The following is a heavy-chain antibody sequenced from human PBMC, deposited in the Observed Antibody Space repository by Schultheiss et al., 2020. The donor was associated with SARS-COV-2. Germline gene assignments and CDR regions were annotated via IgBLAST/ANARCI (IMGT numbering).Heavy chain of an antibody. J-gene: IGHJ5*02. Sequence: SETLSLTCTVSGGSISSGGYSWSWIRQPPGKGLEWIGYIYYSGSTYYNPSLKSRVTISVDTSKNQFSLRLSSVTAADTAVYYCARGRGPFDPWGQGTLVTVSS. CDR1: GGSISSGGYS. CDR2: IYYSGST. V-gene: IGHV4-30-4*07. CDR3: ARGRGPFDP.